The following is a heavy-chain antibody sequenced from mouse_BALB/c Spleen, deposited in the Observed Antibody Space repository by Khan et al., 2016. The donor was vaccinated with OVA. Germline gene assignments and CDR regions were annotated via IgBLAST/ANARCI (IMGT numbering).Heavy chain of an antibody. Sequence: QVQLKQSGAERAKPGASVKMSCKASGYTFTTYWMHWVKQRPGQGLEWIGYINPTSRYTDYNEKFKDRATLSADKSSSTAYMQLSSLTSEDSAVYYCTRDRIDYWGQGTTLTVSS. CDR2: INPTSRYT. CDR3: TRDRIDY. V-gene: IGHV1-7*01. J-gene: IGHJ2*01. CDR1: GYTFTTYW.